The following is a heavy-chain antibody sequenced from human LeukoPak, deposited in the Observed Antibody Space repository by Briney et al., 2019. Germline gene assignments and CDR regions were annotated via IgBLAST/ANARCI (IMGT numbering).Heavy chain of an antibody. Sequence: GGSLRLSCEASGFTFGSYWMHWVRQAPGKGLVWISRINTDGSSTGYADSVKGRFSISRDNAKNTLYLQMNSLRAEDTAVYYCAKSTPTIFGVVIPINWFDPWGQGTLVTVSS. D-gene: IGHD3-3*01. V-gene: IGHV3-74*01. CDR2: INTDGSST. CDR3: AKSTPTIFGVVIPINWFDP. CDR1: GFTFGSYW. J-gene: IGHJ5*02.